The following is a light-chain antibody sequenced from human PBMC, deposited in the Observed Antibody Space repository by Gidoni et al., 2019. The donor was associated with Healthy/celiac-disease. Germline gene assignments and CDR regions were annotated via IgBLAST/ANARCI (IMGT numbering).Light chain of an antibody. Sequence: EIVLTQSPATLSLSPGERATLSCRASQSVSSYLAWYQQKPGQAPRLLIYDASNRATGIPARFSGSGSGTDFTLTISSLEPEDFAVYYCQQRSLFGGGTKVEIE. CDR1: QSVSSY. J-gene: IGKJ4*01. CDR3: QQRSL. V-gene: IGKV3-11*01. CDR2: DAS.